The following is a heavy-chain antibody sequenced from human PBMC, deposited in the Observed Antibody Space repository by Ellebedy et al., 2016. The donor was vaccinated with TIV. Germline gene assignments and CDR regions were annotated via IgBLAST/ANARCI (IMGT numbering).Heavy chain of an antibody. CDR2: IIPILNIT. D-gene: IGHD1-26*01. Sequence: AASVKVSCKASGYTFTGYYMHWVRQAPGQGLEWMGRIIPILNITNYAQTFQGRVTITADKSTTTVYLELNSLRSEDTAVFYCARGRSGTSFPNSFDIWGQGTLVTVSS. V-gene: IGHV1-69*04. CDR1: GYTFTGYY. CDR3: ARGRSGTSFPNSFDI. J-gene: IGHJ3*02.